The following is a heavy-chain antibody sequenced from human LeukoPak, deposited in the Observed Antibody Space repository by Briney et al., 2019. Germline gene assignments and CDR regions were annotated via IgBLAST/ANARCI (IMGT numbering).Heavy chain of an antibody. CDR2: IYSGGST. CDR3: ARRPAAKYYYYGMDV. J-gene: IGHJ6*02. CDR1: GFSFYTYP. Sequence: GGSLRLSCTASGFSFYTYPMHWVRQAPGKGLEWVSVIYSGGSTYYADSVKGRFTISRDNSKNTLYLQMNSLRAEGTAVYYCARRPAAKYYYYGMDVWGQGTTVTVSS. V-gene: IGHV3-66*04. D-gene: IGHD2-2*01.